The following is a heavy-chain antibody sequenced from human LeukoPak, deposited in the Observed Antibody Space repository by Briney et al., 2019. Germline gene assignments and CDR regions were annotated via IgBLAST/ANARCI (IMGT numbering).Heavy chain of an antibody. CDR2: IRYDGSNK. CDR1: GFTFSSYG. J-gene: IGHJ4*02. V-gene: IGHV3-33*08. D-gene: IGHD3-10*01. Sequence: PWGSLRLSCAASGFTFSSYGMHWVRQAPGKGLEWVAFIRYDGSNKYYADSVKGRFTISRDNAKNSLYLQMNSLRAEDTAVYYCARSRFTMVRGVITPFDYWGQGTLVTVSS. CDR3: ARSRFTMVRGVITPFDY.